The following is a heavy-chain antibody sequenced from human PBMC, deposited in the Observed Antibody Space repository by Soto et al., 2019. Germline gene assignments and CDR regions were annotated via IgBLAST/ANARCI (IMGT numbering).Heavy chain of an antibody. CDR3: EKGVRHSGYDHATDY. D-gene: IGHD5-12*01. CDR2: ISGSGGST. J-gene: IGHJ4*02. V-gene: IGHV3-23*01. Sequence: EVQLLESGGGLVQPGGSRRLSCAASGFTFSTYAMSWVRQAPGRGLEWVSTISGSGGSTYYADSVQGRFSVSRDNSKNTLYLQVSSLRAEDTAVYYCEKGVRHSGYDHATDYWGQGTLVTVSS. CDR1: GFTFSTYA.